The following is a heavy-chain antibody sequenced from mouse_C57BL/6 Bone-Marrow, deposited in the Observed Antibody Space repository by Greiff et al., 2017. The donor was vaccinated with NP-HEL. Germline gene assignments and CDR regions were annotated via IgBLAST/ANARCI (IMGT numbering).Heavy chain of an antibody. V-gene: IGHV1-80*01. D-gene: IGHD1-1*01. J-gene: IGHJ3*01. CDR2: IYPGDGDT. Sequence: QVQLQQSGAELVKPGASVKISCKASGYAFSSYWMNWVKQRPGKGLEWIGQIYPGDGDTNYNGKFKGKATLTADKSSSTAYMQLSSLTSEDAAVYFWARSSYYYGSPFAYWGRGTLVTVSA. CDR3: ARSSYYYGSPFAY. CDR1: GYAFSSYW.